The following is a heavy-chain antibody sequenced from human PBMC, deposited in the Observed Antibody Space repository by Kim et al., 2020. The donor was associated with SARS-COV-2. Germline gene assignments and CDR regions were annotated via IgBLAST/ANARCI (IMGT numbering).Heavy chain of an antibody. CDR1: GGTFSSYA. CDR3: ARENRNPIVVVPGGGMDV. V-gene: IGHV1-69*13. J-gene: IGHJ6*01. Sequence: SVKVSCKASGGTFSSYAISWVRQAPGQGLEWMGGIIPIFGTANYAQKFQGRVTITADESTSTAYMELSSLRSEDTAVYYCARENRNPIVVVPGGGMDVWGQGTTVTVSS. CDR2: IIPIFGTA. D-gene: IGHD2-21*01.